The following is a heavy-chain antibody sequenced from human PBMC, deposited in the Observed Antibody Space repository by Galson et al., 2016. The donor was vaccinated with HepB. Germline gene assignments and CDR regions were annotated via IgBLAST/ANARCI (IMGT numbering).Heavy chain of an antibody. D-gene: IGHD2-21*01. J-gene: IGHJ3*02. CDR3: ARGNYSAFDI. CDR1: GGSFSGYY. CDR2: INHSGST. V-gene: IGHV4-34*01. Sequence: ETLSLPCAVYGGSFSGYYWGWIRQPPGKGLAWIGEINHSGSTNYNPSLKSRVAISVDTSKNQFSLKLSSVTAADTAVYYCARGNYSAFDIWGQGTMVTVSS.